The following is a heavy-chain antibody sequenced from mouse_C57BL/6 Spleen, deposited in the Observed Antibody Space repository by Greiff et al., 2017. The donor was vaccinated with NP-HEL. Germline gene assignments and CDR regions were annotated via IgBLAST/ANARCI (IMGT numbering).Heavy chain of an antibody. CDR1: GYTFTSYG. V-gene: IGHV1-81*01. J-gene: IGHJ3*01. CDR3: ARSGDVGAWFAY. D-gene: IGHD3-3*01. Sequence: VKLMESGAELARPGASVKLSCKASGYTFTSYGISWVKQRTGQGLEWIGEIYPRSGNTYYNEKFKGKAALTADKSSSTAYMELRSLTSEDSAVYFCARSGDVGAWFAYWGQGTLVTVSA. CDR2: IYPRSGNT.